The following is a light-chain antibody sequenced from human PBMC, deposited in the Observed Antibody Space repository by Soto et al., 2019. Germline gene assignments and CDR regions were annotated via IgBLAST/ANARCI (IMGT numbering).Light chain of an antibody. Sequence: CVRTQPASVSGAPGESLTISCTGTSSDVGSYNLVSWYQQHPGKAPKLMIYEVSKRPSGVPDRFSGSKSGNTASLTVSGLQAEDEADYYCSSYAGSNNFPLTFGTGTKVTVL. CDR2: EVS. J-gene: IGLJ1*01. CDR3: SSYAGSNNFPLT. V-gene: IGLV2-8*01. CDR1: SSDVGSYNL.